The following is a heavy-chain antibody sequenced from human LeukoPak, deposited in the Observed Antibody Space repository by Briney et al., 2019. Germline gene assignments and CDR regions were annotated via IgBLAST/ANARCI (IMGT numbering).Heavy chain of an antibody. CDR1: GFTFSSYA. CDR3: AKPARTDAFDI. CDR2: ISGSGGNT. V-gene: IGHV3-23*01. D-gene: IGHD1-14*01. Sequence: GGSLRLSCAASGFTFSSYAMNWLRQAQGKGLEWVSSISGSGGNTYYADSVKGRFTISRDNSKNTLSLQMNSLRADDTAVYYCAKPARTDAFDIWGQGTLVTVSS. J-gene: IGHJ3*02.